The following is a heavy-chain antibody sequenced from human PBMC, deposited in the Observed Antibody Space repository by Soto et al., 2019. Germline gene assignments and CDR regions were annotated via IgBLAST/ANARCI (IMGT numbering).Heavy chain of an antibody. CDR2: IYYSGST. CDR1: GGSISSSSYY. CDR3: ARQVAGGYAFVLDY. V-gene: IGHV4-39*01. J-gene: IGHJ4*02. Sequence: QLQLQESGPGLVKPSETLSLTCTVSGGSISSSSYYWGWIRQPPGKGLEWIGSIYYSGSTYYNPSLKSRVTISVDTSKNQFSLKLSSVTAADTAVYYCARQVAGGYAFVLDYWGQGTLVTVSS. D-gene: IGHD5-12*01.